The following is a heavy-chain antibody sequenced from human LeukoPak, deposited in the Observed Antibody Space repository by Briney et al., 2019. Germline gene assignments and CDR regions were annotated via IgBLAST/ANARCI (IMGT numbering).Heavy chain of an antibody. Sequence: GSLILSCAAPGFTVRSNYMSWVRQAPGKGLEWVSEIYSDGTTYYAASVKGRFGISRDNSKNTVDLQMNSLRAEDTAVYYCARDLREHGVFDIWGQGTMVTVSS. D-gene: IGHD1-26*01. CDR3: ARDLREHGVFDI. J-gene: IGHJ3*02. V-gene: IGHV3-53*01. CDR2: IYSDGTT. CDR1: GFTVRSNY.